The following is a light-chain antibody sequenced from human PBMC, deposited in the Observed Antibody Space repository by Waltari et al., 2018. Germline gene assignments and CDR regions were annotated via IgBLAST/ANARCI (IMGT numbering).Light chain of an antibody. Sequence: TLSRRASRSVSSKLAWYQQIPGQAPRLPIYDASTRATAIPARFTAGGSGTEFTLSISSLQSEDFAVYYCQQYNQWPRTFGQGTKVEIK. J-gene: IGKJ1*01. CDR2: DAS. CDR3: QQYNQWPRT. CDR1: RSVSSK. V-gene: IGKV3-15*01.